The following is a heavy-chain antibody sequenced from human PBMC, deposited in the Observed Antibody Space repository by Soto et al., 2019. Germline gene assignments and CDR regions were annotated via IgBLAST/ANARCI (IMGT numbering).Heavy chain of an antibody. CDR3: ARCRRITIFGVVNRKDV. CDR1: GFTFSSYW. D-gene: IGHD3-3*01. V-gene: IGHV3-7*03. Sequence: EVQLVESGGGLVQPGGSLRLSCAASGFTFSSYWMSWVRQAPGKGLEWVANIKQDGSEKYYVDSVKGRFTISRDNAKNSLYLQMNSLRAEDTAVYYCARCRRITIFGVVNRKDVWGQGTTVTVSS. J-gene: IGHJ6*02. CDR2: IKQDGSEK.